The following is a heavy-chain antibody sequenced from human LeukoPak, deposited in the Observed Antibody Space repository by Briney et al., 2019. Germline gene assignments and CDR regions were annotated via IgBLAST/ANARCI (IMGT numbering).Heavy chain of an antibody. D-gene: IGHD1-26*01. V-gene: IGHV1-46*01. CDR1: GYTFTSYY. J-gene: IGHJ4*02. CDR2: INPSVGRT. Sequence: ASVKVSCKASGYTFTSYYVHWVRQAPGQGLEWMGIINPSVGRTTYAQKFQGRVTMTRDTSTSTVYMELSSLRSEDTAVYYCARHRGRTGDSGPHGFFEYWGQGILVTVPS. CDR3: ARHRGRTGDSGPHGFFEY.